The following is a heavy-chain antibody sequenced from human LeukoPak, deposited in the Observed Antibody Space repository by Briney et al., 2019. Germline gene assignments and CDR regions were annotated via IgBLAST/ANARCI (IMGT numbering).Heavy chain of an antibody. CDR2: ISGSGGGT. J-gene: IGHJ4*02. CDR1: GFTFSSYA. V-gene: IGHV3-23*01. Sequence: GGSLILSCAASGFTFSSYAMSWVRQAPEKGLEWVSTISGSGGGTYYADSVKGRFTISRDDSKNTLYLQMNSLRAEDTAVYYCVKDLGRYRNNCFDYWGQGTLVTVSS. D-gene: IGHD1-26*01. CDR3: VKDLGRYRNNCFDY.